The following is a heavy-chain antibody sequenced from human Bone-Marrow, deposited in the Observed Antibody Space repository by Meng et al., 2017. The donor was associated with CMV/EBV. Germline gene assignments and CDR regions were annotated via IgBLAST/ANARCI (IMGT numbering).Heavy chain of an antibody. V-gene: IGHV1-3*04. J-gene: IGHJ4*02. Sequence: KISCMTSGYTFTQHAIHWVRQAPGQRLEWLGWINIDNGNTKYAQKFQGRLTISRDTSATTAFVDLSSLEFEDTAVYYCARRSVRHFDFWGQGTLVTVSS. CDR1: GYTFTQHA. CDR3: ARRSVRHFDF. CDR2: INIDNGNT. D-gene: IGHD3-10*02.